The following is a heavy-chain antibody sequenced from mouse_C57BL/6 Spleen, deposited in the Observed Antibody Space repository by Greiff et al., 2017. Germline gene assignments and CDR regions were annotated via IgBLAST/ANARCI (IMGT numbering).Heavy chain of an antibody. CDR3: ARWHSNYWYFDV. CDR2: INPNNGGT. J-gene: IGHJ1*03. Sequence: EVQLQQSGPELVKPGASVKIPCKASGYTFTDYNMDWVKQSHGKSLEWIGDINPNNGGTIYNQKFKGKATLTVDKSSSTAYMELRSLTSEDTAVYYCARWHSNYWYFDVWGTGTTVTVSS. V-gene: IGHV1-18*01. CDR1: GYTFTDYN. D-gene: IGHD2-5*01.